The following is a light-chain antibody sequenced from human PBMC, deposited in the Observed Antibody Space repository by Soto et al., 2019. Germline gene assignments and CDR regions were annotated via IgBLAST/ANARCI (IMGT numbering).Light chain of an antibody. CDR3: QQSNNWPWT. CDR2: GAS. CDR1: QSVSSSY. Sequence: EIVLTQSPGTLSLSPGERATLSCRASQSVSSSYLAWYQQKPGQAPRLLIYGASSRATGIPDRFSGSGSGTDFTLTISSLQSEDFAVYYCQQSNNWPWTFGQGTKVDIK. J-gene: IGKJ1*01. V-gene: IGKV3-20*01.